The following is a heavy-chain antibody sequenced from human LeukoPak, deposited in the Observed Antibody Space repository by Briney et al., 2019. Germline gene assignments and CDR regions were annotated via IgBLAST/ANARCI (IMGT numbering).Heavy chain of an antibody. CDR2: ISWNSGSI. V-gene: IGHV3-9*01. CDR1: GFTFDDYA. J-gene: IGHJ4*02. CDR3: AKGSVTVYYFDY. D-gene: IGHD4-17*01. Sequence: GGSLRLSCAASGFTFDDYAMHWVRQAPGKGLEWVSGISWNSGSIGYADSVKGRFTISRDNAKNSLYLQMNSLRAEDTALYYCAKGSVTVYYFDYWGQGTLVTVSS.